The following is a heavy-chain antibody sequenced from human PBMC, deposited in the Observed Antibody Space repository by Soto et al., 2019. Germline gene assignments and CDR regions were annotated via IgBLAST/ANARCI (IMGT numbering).Heavy chain of an antibody. CDR3: AKDGKVAAAAPRY. V-gene: IGHV3-23*01. CDR1: GFSFRSYA. CDR2: IGDSGGNT. Sequence: GGALRLSCAASGFSFRSYAMSWVRQAPGKGLEWVSTIGDSGGNTYYADSVKGRFTISRDNSKNTLYLQMNSLRAEDTAVYYCAKDGKVAAAAPRYWGQGTLVPVSS. J-gene: IGHJ4*02. D-gene: IGHD6-13*01.